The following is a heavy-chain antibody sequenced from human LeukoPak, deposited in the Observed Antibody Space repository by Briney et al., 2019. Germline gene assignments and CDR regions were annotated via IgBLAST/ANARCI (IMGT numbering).Heavy chain of an antibody. CDR3: ARAAYYYYYMDV. V-gene: IGHV4-61*01. Sequence: SETLSLTCTVSGGSISSSSYYWSWIRQPPGKGLEWIGYIYYSGSTNYNPSLKSRVTISVDTSKNQFSLKLSSVTAADTAVYYCARAAYYYYYMDVWGKGTTVTVSS. J-gene: IGHJ6*03. CDR1: GGSISSSSYY. CDR2: IYYSGST.